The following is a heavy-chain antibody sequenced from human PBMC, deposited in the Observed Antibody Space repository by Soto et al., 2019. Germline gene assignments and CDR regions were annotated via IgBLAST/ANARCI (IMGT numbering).Heavy chain of an antibody. CDR2: ISGSGSNT. D-gene: IGHD3-3*01. J-gene: IGHJ6*02. V-gene: IGHV3-23*01. CDR1: GFTSSSYA. CDR3: TKVVRFLEWFPPVGMDV. Sequence: PGGSLRLSCAASGFTSSSYAMSWVRQAPGKGLEWVSAISGSGSNTYYADSVKGRFTISRDNSKNTLYLQMNSLRAEDTAVYYCTKVVRFLEWFPPVGMDVWGQGTTVTVSS.